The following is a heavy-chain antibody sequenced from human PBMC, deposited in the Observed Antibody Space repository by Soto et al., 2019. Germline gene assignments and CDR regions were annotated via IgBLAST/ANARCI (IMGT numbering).Heavy chain of an antibody. Sequence: PGGSLRLSCAASGFTFSSYAMHWVRQAPGKGLEWVAVISYDGSNKYYADSVKGRFTISRDNSKNTLYLQMNSLRAEDTAVYYCARDGVVTAITYFDYWGQGTLVTVSS. V-gene: IGHV3-30-3*01. CDR3: ARDGVVTAITYFDY. CDR2: ISYDGSNK. D-gene: IGHD2-21*02. J-gene: IGHJ4*02. CDR1: GFTFSSYA.